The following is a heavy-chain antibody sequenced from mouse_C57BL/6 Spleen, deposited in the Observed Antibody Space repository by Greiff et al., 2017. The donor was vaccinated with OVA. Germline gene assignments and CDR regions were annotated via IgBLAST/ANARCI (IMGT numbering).Heavy chain of an antibody. CDR1: GYTFTSYW. D-gene: IGHD1-1*01. Sequence: VQLQQPGAELVMPGASVTLSCKASGYTFTSYWMHWVKQRPGQGLEWIGEIDPSDSNTTYNQKFKGKSTLTVDKSSSTAYMQLSSLTSEDSAVYYCARSLYYDEGDYWGQGTTLTVSS. CDR3: ARSLYYDEGDY. CDR2: IDPSDSNT. V-gene: IGHV1-69*01. J-gene: IGHJ2*01.